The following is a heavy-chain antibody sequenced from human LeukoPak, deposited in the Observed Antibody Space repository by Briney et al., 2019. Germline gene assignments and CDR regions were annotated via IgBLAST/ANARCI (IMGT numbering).Heavy chain of an antibody. V-gene: IGHV3-30-3*01. D-gene: IGHD3-22*01. CDR2: ISYDGSNK. CDR3: ARDLEPYYDSSGSHGPYYYGMDV. J-gene: IGHJ6*02. Sequence: PGGSLRLSCAASGFTFSSYAMHWVRQAPGKGLEWVAVISYDGSNKYYADSVKGRFTISRDNSKNTLYLQMNSLRAEDTAVYYCARDLEPYYDSSGSHGPYYYGMDVWGQGTTVTVSS. CDR1: GFTFSSYA.